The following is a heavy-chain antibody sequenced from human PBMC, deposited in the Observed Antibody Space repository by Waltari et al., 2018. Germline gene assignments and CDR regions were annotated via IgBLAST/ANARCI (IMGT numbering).Heavy chain of an antibody. D-gene: IGHD6-19*01. J-gene: IGHJ4*02. CDR3: ARVKAEQWLVRMYYFDY. Sequence: QVQLVQSGAEVKKPGSSVKVSCKASGGTFSSYAISWVRQAPGQGLEWMGGIFPIFGTANYAQKFQGRVTITADKSTSTAYMELSSLRSEDTAVYYCARVKAEQWLVRMYYFDYWGQGTLVTVSS. CDR1: GGTFSSYA. CDR2: IFPIFGTA. V-gene: IGHV1-69*14.